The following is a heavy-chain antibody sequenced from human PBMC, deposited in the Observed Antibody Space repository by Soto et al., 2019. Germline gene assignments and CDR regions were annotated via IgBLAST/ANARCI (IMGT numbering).Heavy chain of an antibody. CDR2: IIPIFGTA. CDR3: ASVDSSGYYFDY. V-gene: IGHV1-69*13. J-gene: IGHJ4*02. D-gene: IGHD3-22*01. Sequence: ASVKVSCNASGGTFSSYAISLVRQAPGQGLEWMGGIIPIFGTANYAQKFQGRVTITADESTSTAYMELSSLRSEDTAVYYCASVDSSGYYFDYWGQGTLVTVSS. CDR1: GGTFSSYA.